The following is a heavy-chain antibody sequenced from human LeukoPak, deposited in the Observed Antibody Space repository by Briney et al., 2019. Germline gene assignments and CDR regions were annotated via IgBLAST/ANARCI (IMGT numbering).Heavy chain of an antibody. CDR1: GGSISSSNW. D-gene: IGHD3-9*01. Sequence: SETLSLTCAVSGGSISSSNWWSWVRQPPGKGLEWIGEIYHSGSTNYNPSLKSRVTISVDKAKNQFSLKLSSVTAADTAVYYCARGRYFDWLLPPGYNWFDPWGQGTLVTVSS. J-gene: IGHJ5*02. CDR3: ARGRYFDWLLPPGYNWFDP. CDR2: IYHSGST. V-gene: IGHV4-4*02.